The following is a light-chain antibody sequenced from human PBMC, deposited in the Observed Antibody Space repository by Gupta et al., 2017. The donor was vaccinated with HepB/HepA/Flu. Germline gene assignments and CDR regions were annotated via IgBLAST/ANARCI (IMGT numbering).Light chain of an antibody. Sequence: EIVMTQSPVTLSVSPGEGVTLSCRASQSVSSNLAWYQQKPGQVPRLLIFGASTRATGIPARFSGSGSGTEFTITINGLQSEDCAVYYCQQYNDWPPYTFGQGTKVEIK. V-gene: IGKV3-15*01. CDR1: QSVSSN. J-gene: IGKJ2*01. CDR3: QQYNDWPPYT. CDR2: GAS.